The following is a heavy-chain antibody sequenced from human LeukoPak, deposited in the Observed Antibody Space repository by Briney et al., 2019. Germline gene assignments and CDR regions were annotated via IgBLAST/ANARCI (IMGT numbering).Heavy chain of an antibody. J-gene: IGHJ6*03. Sequence: SETLSLTCTVSGDSISSYYWSWIRQPAWKGLEWIGRFYTSGSTDYNPSLKSRVTISVDTSKNQFSLKLSSVTAADTAVYYCARQGEQQLVYSYMDVWGKGTTVTVSS. V-gene: IGHV4-4*07. CDR1: GDSISSYY. D-gene: IGHD6-13*01. CDR2: FYTSGST. CDR3: ARQGEQQLVYSYMDV.